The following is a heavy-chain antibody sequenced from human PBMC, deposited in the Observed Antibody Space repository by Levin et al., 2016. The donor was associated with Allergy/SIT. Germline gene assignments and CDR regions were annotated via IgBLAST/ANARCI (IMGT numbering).Heavy chain of an antibody. CDR2: ISYDGSNK. D-gene: IGHD1/OR15-1a*01. J-gene: IGHJ5*02. V-gene: IGHV3-30-3*01. Sequence: GGSLRLSCAASGFTFSSYAMHWVRQAPGKGLEWVAVISYDGSNKYYADSVKGRFTISRDNSKNTLYLQMNSLRAEDTAVYYCASRTQFDPWGQGTLVTVSS. CDR3: ASRTQFDP. CDR1: GFTFSSYA.